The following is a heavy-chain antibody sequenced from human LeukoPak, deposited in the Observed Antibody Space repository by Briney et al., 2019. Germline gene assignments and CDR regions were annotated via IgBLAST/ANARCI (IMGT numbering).Heavy chain of an antibody. CDR1: GFTFSNYA. CDR3: VRYRGNWRYGWGFSENPLDY. D-gene: IGHD3-16*01. V-gene: IGHV3-30-3*01. CDR2: ISYDGDNK. Sequence: PGRSLRLSCAASGFTFSNYAMHWVRQAPGKGLEWVTVISYDGDNKYYADSVKGRFTISRDNSKNTLYLQMKSLRPEDTAVYYCVRYRGNWRYGWGFSENPLDYWGQGTLVTV. J-gene: IGHJ4*02.